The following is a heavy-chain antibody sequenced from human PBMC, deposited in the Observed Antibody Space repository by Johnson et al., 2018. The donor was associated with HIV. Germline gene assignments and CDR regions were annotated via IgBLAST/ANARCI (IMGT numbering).Heavy chain of an antibody. J-gene: IGHJ3*02. CDR1: GFTVSTNY. Sequence: MQLVESGGGLVQPGGSLRLSCASGFTVSTNYMSWVRQAPGKGLEWVSVIYSGGSTYYADSVKGRFTISRDNSKNSHYLHMNSLRPEDTAIYYCARVEWELELLGAFDIWGQGTMVTVSS. V-gene: IGHV3-66*02. CDR3: ARVEWELELLGAFDI. D-gene: IGHD1-7*01. CDR2: IYSGGST.